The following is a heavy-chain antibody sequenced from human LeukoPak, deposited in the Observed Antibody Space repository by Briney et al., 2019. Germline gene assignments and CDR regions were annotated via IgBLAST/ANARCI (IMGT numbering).Heavy chain of an antibody. CDR3: ARVVLGSAMVNWFDP. CDR1: DYTFTSYG. D-gene: IGHD5-18*01. V-gene: IGHV1-18*04. Sequence: ASVKVSCKASDYTFTSYGISWVRQAPGQGLEWMGWISAYNGNTNYAQKLQGRVTMTTDTSTSTAYMELRSLRSDDTAVYYCARVVLGSAMVNWFDPWGQGTLVTVSS. J-gene: IGHJ5*02. CDR2: ISAYNGNT.